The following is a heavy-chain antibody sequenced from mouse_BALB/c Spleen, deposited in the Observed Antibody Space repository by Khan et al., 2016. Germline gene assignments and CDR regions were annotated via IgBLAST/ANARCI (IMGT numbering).Heavy chain of an antibody. CDR2: ITVKSDNYGA. V-gene: IGHV13-2*02. CDR1: GFTFSNYR. J-gene: IGHJ2*01. CDR3: SRGWAEDYCDD. Sequence: VQLVETGGGLVRPGNSLKLSCVTSGFTFSNYRMHWLRQPPGKRLEWIAVITVKSDNYGATYAESVKGIFTIYRADSKSRGYLQMNRRREEDTATDYCSRGWAEDYCDDWGQGTTLTGSS. D-gene: IGHD3-3*01.